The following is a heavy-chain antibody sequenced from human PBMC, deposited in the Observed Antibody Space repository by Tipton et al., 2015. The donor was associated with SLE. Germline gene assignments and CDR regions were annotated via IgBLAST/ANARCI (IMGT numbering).Heavy chain of an antibody. Sequence: TLSLTCAVYGGSFSGYYWSWIRQAPGKGLEWVAVIWYDGSNKYYADSVKGRFTISRDNSKNTLYLQMNSLRAEDTAVYNCARDAGYSGLDYDAFDIWGQGTMVSVSS. J-gene: IGHJ3*02. V-gene: IGHV3-33*08. CDR3: ARDAGYSGLDYDAFDI. CDR2: IWYDGSNK. D-gene: IGHD5-12*01. CDR1: GGSFSGYY.